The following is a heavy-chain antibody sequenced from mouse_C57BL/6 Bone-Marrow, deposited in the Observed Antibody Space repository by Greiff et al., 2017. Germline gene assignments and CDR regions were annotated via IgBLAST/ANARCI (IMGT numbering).Heavy chain of an antibody. D-gene: IGHD1-1*01. CDR3: ERNPYYYGSSYKYFDY. CDR1: GFTFSSYA. V-gene: IGHV5-4*03. J-gene: IGHJ2*01. CDR2: ISDGGSYT. Sequence: EVKLMESGGGLVKPGGSLKLSCAASGFTFSSYAMSWVRQTPEKRLEWVATISDGGSYTYYPDNVKGRFTISRDNAKNNLYLQMSHLKSEDTAMYYCERNPYYYGSSYKYFDYWGQGTTLTVSS.